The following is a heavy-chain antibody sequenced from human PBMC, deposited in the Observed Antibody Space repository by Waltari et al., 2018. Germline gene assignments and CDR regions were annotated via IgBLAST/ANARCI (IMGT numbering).Heavy chain of an antibody. V-gene: IGHV1-2*06. CDR2: INTRNGDT. J-gene: IGHJ6*02. CDR1: GYIFTGHF. CDR3: ARDRNYDFWTGRYGMDV. Sequence: QVQLVQSGTEVKKVGASVKVSCKASGYIFTGHFINWVRQAPGKGLEWVGRINTRNGDTDYAQKFQGRVTMTSDTPITTVYMELSSLRSDDKAVYYCARDRNYDFWTGRYGMDVWGQGTTVTVSS. D-gene: IGHD3-3*01.